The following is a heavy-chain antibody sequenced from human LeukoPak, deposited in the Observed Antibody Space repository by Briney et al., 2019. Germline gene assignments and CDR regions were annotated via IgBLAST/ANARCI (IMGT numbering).Heavy chain of an antibody. CDR2: INLDGSVQ. CDR1: GFTLSSYW. J-gene: IGHJ4*02. V-gene: IGHV3-7*01. Sequence: GGSLRLSCATSGFTLSSYWMTWVRQAPGQGLEWVSNINLDGSVQWYADSVKGRFTISRDNAKNSVYLQMNSLRAEDTAVYYCARAGGVADYWGQGTLVTVSS. CDR3: ARAGGVADY. D-gene: IGHD3-16*01.